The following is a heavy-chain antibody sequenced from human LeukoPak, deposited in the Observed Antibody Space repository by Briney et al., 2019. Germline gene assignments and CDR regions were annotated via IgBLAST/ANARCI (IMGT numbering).Heavy chain of an antibody. V-gene: IGHV3-49*04. CDR3: TRVSLVVASVFFDY. D-gene: IGHD2-15*01. CDR1: GFTFGDYA. CDR2: IGSKPYGGTT. Sequence: GGSLRLSCTASGFTFGDYAMSWVRQAPGKGLEWVSFIGSKPYGGTTEYAASVKGRFTISRDDSKSIAYLQMNSLKTEDTAVYYCTRVSLVVASVFFDYWGQGTLVTVSS. J-gene: IGHJ4*02.